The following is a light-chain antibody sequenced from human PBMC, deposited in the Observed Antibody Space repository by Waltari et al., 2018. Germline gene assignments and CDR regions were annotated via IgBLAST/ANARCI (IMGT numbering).Light chain of an antibody. CDR1: QSVLYSGNNKNY. CDR2: WAP. V-gene: IGKV4-1*01. Sequence: DIVMTQSPDSLAVSLGERATINCKSSQSVLYSGNNKNYLACDQQNPGQPPKLLIYWAPARESGVPDRFSGSGSGTDFTLTITSLQAEDVAVYYCHQYSTTPWTFGQGTKVEI. CDR3: HQYSTTPWT. J-gene: IGKJ1*01.